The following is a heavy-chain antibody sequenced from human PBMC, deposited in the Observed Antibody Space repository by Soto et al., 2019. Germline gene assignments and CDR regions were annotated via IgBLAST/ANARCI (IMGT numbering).Heavy chain of an antibody. V-gene: IGHV1-24*01. CDR1: GETLTELS. J-gene: IGHJ6*03. CDR2: FDPEDGEK. CDR3: ASVGYGLSYYYMDV. Sequence: GSVEVSCKVSGETLTELSMHWVGQAPGKGGEGMGGFDPEDGEKIYAQKFQGRVTMTRDTSTSTVYMELSSLRSEDTAVYFCASVGYGLSYYYMDVWGKGTTVTVSS. D-gene: IGHD5-18*01.